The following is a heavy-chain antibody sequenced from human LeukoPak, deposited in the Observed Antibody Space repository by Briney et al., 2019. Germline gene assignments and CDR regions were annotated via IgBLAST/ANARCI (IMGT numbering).Heavy chain of an antibody. J-gene: IGHJ4*02. Sequence: GGSLRLSCAASGFTFSIYAMSWVRQAPGKGLEWVSGISGSSSHTADADSVRGRFTISRDNTRNTLYLHMNSLGAEDTALYYCAKEADYSNAAPEWGFDSWGQGTLVTVSS. D-gene: IGHD3-3*01. CDR1: GFTFSIYA. CDR3: AKEADYSNAAPEWGFDS. CDR2: ISGSSSHT. V-gene: IGHV3-23*01.